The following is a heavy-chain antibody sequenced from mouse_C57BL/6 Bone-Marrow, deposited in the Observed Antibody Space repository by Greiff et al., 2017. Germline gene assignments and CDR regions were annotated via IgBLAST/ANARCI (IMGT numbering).Heavy chain of an antibody. CDR2: IYPGGGYT. CDR3: ARYDGYYVPFAY. J-gene: IGHJ3*01. D-gene: IGHD2-3*01. Sequence: VQLKESGAELVRPGTSVKMSCKASGYTFTNYWIGWAKQRPGHGLEWIGDIYPGGGYTNYNEKFKGKATLTADKSSSTAYMQFSSLTSEDSAIYYCARYDGYYVPFAYWGQGTLVTVSA. V-gene: IGHV1-63*01. CDR1: GYTFTNYW.